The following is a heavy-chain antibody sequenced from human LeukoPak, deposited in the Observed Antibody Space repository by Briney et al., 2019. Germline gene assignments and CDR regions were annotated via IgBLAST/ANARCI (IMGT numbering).Heavy chain of an antibody. V-gene: IGHV3-30*18. CDR3: AKGPLRGTAAAIDY. CDR1: GFTFNNYG. Sequence: GGSLRLSCAASGFTFNNYGMHWVRQAPGKGLEWVAVISYDGRNNHYPDSVKGRFTISRDISTDTLWLQMDSLRTEDTAVYYCAKGPLRGTAAAIDYWAREPWSPSPQ. CDR2: ISYDGRNN. J-gene: IGHJ4*02. D-gene: IGHD2-2*01.